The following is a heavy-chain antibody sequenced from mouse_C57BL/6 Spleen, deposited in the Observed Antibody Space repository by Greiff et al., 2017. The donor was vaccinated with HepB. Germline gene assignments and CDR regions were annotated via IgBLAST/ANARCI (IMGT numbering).Heavy chain of an antibody. CDR2: IYPGSGRT. J-gene: IGHJ2*01. CDR1: GYTFTSYW. V-gene: IGHV1-55*01. Sequence: QVQLQQPGAELVKPGASVKMSCKASGYTFTSYWITWVKQRPGQGLEWIGDIYPGSGRTNYNEKFKSKATLTVDTAASTAYMQRSSLTSEDSAVYYCASEEDVGVFDYWGQGTTLTVSS. CDR3: ASEEDVGVFDY.